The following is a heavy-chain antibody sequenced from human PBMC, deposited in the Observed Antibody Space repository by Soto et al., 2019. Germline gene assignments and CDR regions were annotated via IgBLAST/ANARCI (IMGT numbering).Heavy chain of an antibody. V-gene: IGHV4-59*01. Sequence: QVQLQESGPGLVRPSETLSLTCTVSSDSISSYYWIWIRQSPGKGLEWIGYTDYSGNTNYNPSLKSXXXXXXXXXXXXXXXXXXXXXXADTAVYYCARAVGDPLYYLDYWGQGTLVTVSS. D-gene: IGHD3-10*01. CDR3: ARAVGDPLYYLDY. CDR1: SDSISSYY. J-gene: IGHJ4*02. CDR2: TDYSGNT.